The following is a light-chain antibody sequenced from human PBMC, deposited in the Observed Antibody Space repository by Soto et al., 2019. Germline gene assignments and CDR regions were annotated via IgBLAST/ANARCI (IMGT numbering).Light chain of an antibody. Sequence: EIVLTQSPRTLSLSPGERATLSCRASERLSSVYLAWYQQRPGQPPRLLIYGASNRATGIPDRFSGSGSGTDFTLIINRLEPEDVAIYYCQQYGGSPRITFGQGTRLEIK. V-gene: IGKV3-20*01. J-gene: IGKJ5*01. CDR1: ERLSSVY. CDR3: QQYGGSPRIT. CDR2: GAS.